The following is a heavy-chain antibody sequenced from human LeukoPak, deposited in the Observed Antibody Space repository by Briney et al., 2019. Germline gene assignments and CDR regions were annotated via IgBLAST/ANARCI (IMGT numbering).Heavy chain of an antibody. Sequence: GASVKVSCKASGYTVTNYDINWVRQATGQGLEWMGWMNPNSGNTGYAQKFQGRVTMTRNTSISTAYMELSSLRSEDTAVYYCARVNCSSTSCRSKFLDYWGQGTLVTVSS. J-gene: IGHJ4*02. CDR1: GYTVTNYD. CDR3: ARVNCSSTSCRSKFLDY. D-gene: IGHD2-2*01. CDR2: MNPNSGNT. V-gene: IGHV1-8*01.